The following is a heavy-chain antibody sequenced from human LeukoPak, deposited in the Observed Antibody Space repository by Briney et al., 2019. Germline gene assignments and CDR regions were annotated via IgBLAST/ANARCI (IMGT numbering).Heavy chain of an antibody. D-gene: IGHD3-22*01. CDR3: ARESGYYDSGGHFDY. CDR2: IYSGGST. CDR1: GFTVSGKY. Sequence: PGGSLRLSCAASGFTVSGKYMSWVRQAPGKGLEWVSVIYSGGSTYYADSVKGRFTIPRDNSKNTLYLQMNSLRAEDTAVYYCARESGYYDSGGHFDYWGQGTLVTVSS. V-gene: IGHV3-53*01. J-gene: IGHJ4*02.